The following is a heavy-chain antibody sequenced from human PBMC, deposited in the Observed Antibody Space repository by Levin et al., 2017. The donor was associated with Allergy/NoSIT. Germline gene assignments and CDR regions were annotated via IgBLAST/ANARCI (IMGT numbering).Heavy chain of an antibody. CDR2: IYHSGST. CDR3: ARGKHTAMGLLYYFDY. CDR1: GGSISSGGYS. J-gene: IGHJ4*02. V-gene: IGHV4-30-2*01. D-gene: IGHD5-18*01. Sequence: SETLSLTCAVSGGSISSGGYSWSWIRQPPGKGLEWIGYIYHSGSTYYNPSLKSRVTISVDRSKNQFSLKLSSVTAADTAVYYCARGKHTAMGLLYYFDYWGQGTLVTVSS.